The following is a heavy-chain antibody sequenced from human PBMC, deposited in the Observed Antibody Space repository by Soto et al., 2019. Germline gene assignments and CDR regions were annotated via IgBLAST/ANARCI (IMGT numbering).Heavy chain of an antibody. J-gene: IGHJ6*02. V-gene: IGHV3-49*04. Sequence: LRLSCTASGFTFGDYAMSWVRQAPGKGLEWVGFIRSKAYGGTTEYAASVKGRFTISRNDSKSIAYLQMNSLKTEDTAVYYCTRVPLTMVRGVIITAPQRNYYYGMDVWGQGTTVTVSS. CDR2: IRSKAYGGTT. CDR3: TRVPLTMVRGVIITAPQRNYYYGMDV. D-gene: IGHD3-10*01. CDR1: GFTFGDYA.